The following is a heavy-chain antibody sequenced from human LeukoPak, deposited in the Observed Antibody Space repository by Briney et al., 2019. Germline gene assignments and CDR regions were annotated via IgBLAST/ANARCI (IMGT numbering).Heavy chain of an antibody. CDR2: IYYSGST. CDR3: ARAYTYSSGWHFDY. V-gene: IGHV4-59*01. CDR1: GGSISSYY. J-gene: IGHJ4*02. D-gene: IGHD6-19*01. Sequence: SETLSLTCTVSGGSISSYYWSWIRQAPGKGLEWIGYIYYSGSTNYNPSLKSRVTISVDTSKNQFSLKLSSVTAADTAVYYCARAYTYSSGWHFDYWGQGTLVTVSS.